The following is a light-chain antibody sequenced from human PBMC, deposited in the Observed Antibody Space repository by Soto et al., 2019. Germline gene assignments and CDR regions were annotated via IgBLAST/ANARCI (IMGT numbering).Light chain of an antibody. Sequence: EILLSQSPSTLSLSPGEGVTLSCRASQSVTVNSLAWYQQKPGQAPRLLIYGASTRATGIPARFSGSGSGTEFTLTISSLQSEDFAVYYCQQYNNWPPYTFGQGTNLEIK. CDR1: QSVTVN. V-gene: IGKV3-15*01. J-gene: IGKJ2*01. CDR3: QQYNNWPPYT. CDR2: GAS.